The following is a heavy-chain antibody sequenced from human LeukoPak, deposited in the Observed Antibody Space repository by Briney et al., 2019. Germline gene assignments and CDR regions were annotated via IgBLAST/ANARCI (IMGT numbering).Heavy chain of an antibody. V-gene: IGHV3-15*01. D-gene: IGHD3-16*02. CDR2: IKSKTDGGTT. CDR3: TTNFAEIAYDYVWGSYRH. CDR1: GGSIRSYY. J-gene: IGHJ4*02. Sequence: ETLSLTCTVSGGSIRSYYWSWVRQAPGKGLEWAGRIKSKTDGGTTDYAAPVKGRFTISRDDSKNTLYLQMNSLKTEDTAVYYCTTNFAEIAYDYVWGSYRHWGQGTLVTVSS.